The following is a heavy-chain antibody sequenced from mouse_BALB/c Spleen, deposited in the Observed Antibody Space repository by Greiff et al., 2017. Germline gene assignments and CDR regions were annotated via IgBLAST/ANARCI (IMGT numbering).Heavy chain of an antibody. CDR1: GYTFTSYW. D-gene: IGHD2-10*02. CDR2: INPSTGYT. J-gene: IGHJ3*01. Sequence: QVQLQQSGAELAKPGASVKMSCKASGYTFTSYWMHWVKQRPGQGLEWIGYINPSTGYTEYNQKFKDKATLTADKSSSTAYMQLSSLTSEDSAVYYCARKYGNYGGFAYWGQGTLVTVSA. CDR3: ARKYGNYGGFAY. V-gene: IGHV1-7*01.